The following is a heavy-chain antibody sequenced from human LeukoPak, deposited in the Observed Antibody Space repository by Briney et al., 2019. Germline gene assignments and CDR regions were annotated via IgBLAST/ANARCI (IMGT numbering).Heavy chain of an antibody. D-gene: IGHD3-3*01. V-gene: IGHV4-59*01. CDR1: GGSISSYY. CDR3: AREENYDFWSGPEGWFDP. CDR2: IYYSGST. J-gene: IGHJ5*02. Sequence: SETLSLTCTVPGGSISSYYWSWIRQPPGKGLEWIGYIYYSGSTNYNPSLKSRVTISVDTSKNQFSLKLSSVTAADTAVYYCAREENYDFWSGPEGWFDPWGQGTLVTVSS.